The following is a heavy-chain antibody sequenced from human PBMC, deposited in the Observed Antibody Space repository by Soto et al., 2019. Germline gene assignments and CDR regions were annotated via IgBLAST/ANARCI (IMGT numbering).Heavy chain of an antibody. CDR1: GFTFSSYA. CDR3: AKTMLDYYYYGMDV. J-gene: IGHJ6*02. V-gene: IGHV3-30-3*01. CDR2: ISYDGCNK. Sequence: PGGSLRLSCAASGFTFSSYAMHWVRQAPGKGLEWVAVISYDGCNKYYADSVKGRFTISRDNSKNTLYLQMNSLRAVYSSVYYCAKTMLDYYYYGMDVRGQGTTVTVSS. D-gene: IGHD2-8*01.